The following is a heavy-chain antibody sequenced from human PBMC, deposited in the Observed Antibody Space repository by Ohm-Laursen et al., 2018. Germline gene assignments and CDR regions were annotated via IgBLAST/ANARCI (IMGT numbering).Heavy chain of an antibody. CDR1: GGSFSGYY. D-gene: IGHD5-18*01. J-gene: IGHJ4*02. V-gene: IGHV4-34*01. CDR3: ARVGRRSTQGLVRGYSYGKSNFDY. CDR2: INHSGST. Sequence: SETLSLTCVVYGGSFSGYYWSWIRQPPGKGLEWIGEINHSGSTNYNPSLKSRVTISVDTSKNQFSLKLSSVTAADTAVYYCARVGRRSTQGLVRGYSYGKSNFDYWGQGTLVTVSS.